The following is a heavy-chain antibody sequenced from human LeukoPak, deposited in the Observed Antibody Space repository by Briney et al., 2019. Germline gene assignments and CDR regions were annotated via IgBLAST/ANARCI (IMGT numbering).Heavy chain of an antibody. J-gene: IGHJ6*02. CDR1: GYTFTSYA. CDR3: ASTSGWPYYYYYGMGV. Sequence: ASVKVSCKASGYTFTSYAMNWVRQAPGQGLEWMGWINTNTGNPTYAQGFTGRFVFSLDTSVSTAYLQISSLKAEDTAVYYCASTSGWPYYYYYGMGVWGQGTTVTVSS. V-gene: IGHV7-4-1*02. D-gene: IGHD6-19*01. CDR2: INTNTGNP.